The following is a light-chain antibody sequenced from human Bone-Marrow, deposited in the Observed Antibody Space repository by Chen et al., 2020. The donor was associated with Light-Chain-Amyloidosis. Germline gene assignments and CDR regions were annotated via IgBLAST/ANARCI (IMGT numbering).Light chain of an antibody. Sequence: SYELTQPPSVSVSPEQTARITCSGDDLPTKYAYWYKQKPGQAPVLVIHRDTERPSGISERFSGSSSGTTATLTISGVQAEDEADYHCQSADSSGTYEVIFGGGTKLTVL. V-gene: IGLV3-25*03. J-gene: IGLJ2*01. CDR3: QSADSSGTYEVI. CDR2: RDT. CDR1: DLPTKY.